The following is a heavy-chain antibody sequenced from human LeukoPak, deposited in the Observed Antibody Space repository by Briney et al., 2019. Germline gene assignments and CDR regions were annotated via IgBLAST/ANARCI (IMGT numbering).Heavy chain of an antibody. CDR3: ARDGGGYCSSTSCYGDWFDP. V-gene: IGHV4-59*01. D-gene: IGHD2-2*01. J-gene: IGHJ5*02. CDR2: IYYGGST. CDR1: GGSITSYY. Sequence: SETLSLTCTVSGGSITSYYWSWIRQPPGKGLEWIGYIYYGGSTNYNPSLKSRGTISVDTSKNQFSLKLSSVTAADTAVYYCARDGGGYCSSTSCYGDWFDPWGQGTLVTVSS.